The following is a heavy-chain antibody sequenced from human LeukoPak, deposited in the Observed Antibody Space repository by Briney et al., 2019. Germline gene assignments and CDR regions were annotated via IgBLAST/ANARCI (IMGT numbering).Heavy chain of an antibody. CDR1: GFTFRSYW. CDR3: VRRPVGVTDYFDY. CDR2: IKQDGSEK. Sequence: PGGSLRLSCAASGFTFRSYWMTWVRQAPGKGLEWVANIKQDGSEKYYVDSVKGRFTISRDNAKSSLYLQMNSLRAEDTAVYYCVRRPVGVTDYFDYWGQGTLVTVPS. V-gene: IGHV3-7*01. J-gene: IGHJ4*02. D-gene: IGHD1-26*01.